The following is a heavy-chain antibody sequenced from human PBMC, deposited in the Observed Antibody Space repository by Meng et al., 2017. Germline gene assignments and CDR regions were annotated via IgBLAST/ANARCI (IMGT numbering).Heavy chain of an antibody. D-gene: IGHD6-19*01. V-gene: IGHV3-30*01. CDR1: GFTFSSYA. Sequence: LELVGSGGGVVHPGRSLRLSCAASGFTFSSYAMHWVRQAPGKGLEWVAVISYDGSNKYYADSVKGRFTISRDNSKNTLYLQMNSLRAEDTAVYYCARVQQWLAYDYWGQGTLVTVSS. CDR2: ISYDGSNK. J-gene: IGHJ4*02. CDR3: ARVQQWLAYDY.